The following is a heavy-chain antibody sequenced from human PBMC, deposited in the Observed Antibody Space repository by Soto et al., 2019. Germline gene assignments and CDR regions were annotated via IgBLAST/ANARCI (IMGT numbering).Heavy chain of an antibody. CDR3: ARDHEHWLVPGWFDP. CDR2: IWYDGSNK. V-gene: IGHV3-33*01. D-gene: IGHD6-19*01. J-gene: IGHJ5*02. CDR1: GFTFSSYG. Sequence: QVQLVESGGGVVQPGRSLRLSCAASGFTFSSYGMHWVRQAPGKGLEWVAVIWYDGSNKYYADSVKGRFTISRDNSKNTLYLQMNSLRAEDTAVYYCARDHEHWLVPGWFDPWGQGTLVTVSS.